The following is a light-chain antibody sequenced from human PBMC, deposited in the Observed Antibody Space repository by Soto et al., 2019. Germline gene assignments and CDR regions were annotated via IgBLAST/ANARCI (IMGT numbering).Light chain of an antibody. CDR2: AAS. Sequence: DIQMTQSPSSLSATGGDTVTITCRASQGISSYLAWYQQKPGQVPNLLIYAASTLQSGVPSRFSGSGSGTDFTLTISSLRPEDVATYYCQKYNNAPRTFGQGTKVEI. J-gene: IGKJ1*01. CDR3: QKYNNAPRT. CDR1: QGISSY. V-gene: IGKV1-27*01.